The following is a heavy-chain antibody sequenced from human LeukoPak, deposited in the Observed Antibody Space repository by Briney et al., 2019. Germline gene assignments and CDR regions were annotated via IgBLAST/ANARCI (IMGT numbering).Heavy chain of an antibody. CDR1: GGSISSYY. J-gene: IGHJ5*02. CDR3: AREGGGPRWLDP. Sequence: SETLSLTCNVSGGSISSYYWSWVRQPAGKGVEWIGRINPSGTSNYNPSLRSRVTMSVDTSKNQFSLNLTSVTAADTAVYYCAREGGGPRWLDPWGQGTLVTVSS. CDR2: INPSGTS. D-gene: IGHD6-25*01. V-gene: IGHV4-4*07.